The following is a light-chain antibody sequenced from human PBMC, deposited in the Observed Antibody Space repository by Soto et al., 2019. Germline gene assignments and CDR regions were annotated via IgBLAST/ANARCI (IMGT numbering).Light chain of an antibody. Sequence: EIVMTQSPATLSVSPGERATLSCRASQSVSSNLAWYQQKPGRAPRLLIYGASTRVTGVPARFSGSVSGTVFTLTISSLQSEDFAVYYCQEYNNWPPWAFGQGTKVEIK. J-gene: IGKJ1*01. CDR1: QSVSSN. V-gene: IGKV3-15*01. CDR3: QEYNNWPPWA. CDR2: GAS.